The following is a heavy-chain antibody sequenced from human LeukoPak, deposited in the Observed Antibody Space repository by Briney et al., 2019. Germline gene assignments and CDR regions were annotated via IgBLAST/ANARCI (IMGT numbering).Heavy chain of an antibody. CDR3: ARKVPNDSSGYYYRGQFDP. V-gene: IGHV1-46*01. CDR1: GYTFTSYY. D-gene: IGHD3-22*01. Sequence: ASVKVSRKASGYTFTSYYMHWVRQAPGQGLEWMGIINPSGGSTSYAQKFQGRVTMTRDMSTSTVYMELSSLRSEDTAVYYCARKVPNDSSGYYYRGQFDPWGQGTLVTVSS. CDR2: INPSGGST. J-gene: IGHJ5*02.